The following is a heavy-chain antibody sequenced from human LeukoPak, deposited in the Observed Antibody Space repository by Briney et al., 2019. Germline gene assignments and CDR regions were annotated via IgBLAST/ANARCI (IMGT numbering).Heavy chain of an antibody. J-gene: IGHJ6*03. CDR2: IWYDGSNK. V-gene: IGHV3-33*01. D-gene: IGHD2-2*01. Sequence: GSLRLSCAASGFIFSSYGMHWVRQAPGKGLEWVAVIWYDGSNKYYAESVKGRFTISRDNSKNTLYLQMNSLRAEDTAVYNCASVKWDSSSTSCYASYYYYMDVWGKGTTVTVSS. CDR1: GFIFSSYG. CDR3: ASVKWDSSSTSCYASYYYYMDV.